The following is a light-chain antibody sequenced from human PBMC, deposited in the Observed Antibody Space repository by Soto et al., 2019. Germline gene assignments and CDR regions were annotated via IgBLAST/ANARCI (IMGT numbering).Light chain of an antibody. Sequence: QSVLTQPPSASGTPGQRVTISCSGSSSNIGSNTVNWYQQLPGMAPKLLIYSNNQRPSGVPDRFSGSKSGTSASLAISGLQSEDEADYYCAAWDDSLNGSFGGGTKLTVL. CDR3: AAWDDSLNGS. CDR2: SNN. CDR1: SSNIGSNT. J-gene: IGLJ2*01. V-gene: IGLV1-44*01.